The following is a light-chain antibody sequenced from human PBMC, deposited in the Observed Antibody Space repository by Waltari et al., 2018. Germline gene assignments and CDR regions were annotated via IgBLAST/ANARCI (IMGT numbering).Light chain of an antibody. Sequence: QSVLTQPPSVSGAPGQTVTIPCTGSSSNIGAVSAVHWYQHLPGTAPKVRIYYDMNRPSGGPDRLSGSTSGASASLAITGLQAGDEADYYCQSYDNNLNAWVFGGGTKLTVL. CDR2: YDM. V-gene: IGLV1-40*01. J-gene: IGLJ3*02. CDR1: SSNIGAVSA. CDR3: QSYDNNLNAWV.